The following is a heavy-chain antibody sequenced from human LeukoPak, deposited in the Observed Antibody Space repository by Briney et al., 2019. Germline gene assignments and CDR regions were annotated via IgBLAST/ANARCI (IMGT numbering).Heavy chain of an antibody. Sequence: ASVKVSCKASGYTFTGYYMHWVRQAPGQGLEWMGWINPNSGGTNYAQKFQGRVTMTRDTSISTAYMKLSRLRSDDTAVYYCARDFRRIVATTNYYFDYWGQGTLVTVSS. CDR2: INPNSGGT. J-gene: IGHJ4*02. V-gene: IGHV1-2*02. CDR3: ARDFRRIVATTNYYFDY. CDR1: GYTFTGYY. D-gene: IGHD5-12*01.